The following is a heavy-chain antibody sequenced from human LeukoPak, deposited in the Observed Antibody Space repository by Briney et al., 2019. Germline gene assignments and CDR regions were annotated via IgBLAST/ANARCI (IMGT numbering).Heavy chain of an antibody. J-gene: IGHJ4*02. CDR1: GFTFSDHY. D-gene: IGHD3-3*01. V-gene: IGHV3-30*03. CDR3: ARDVSGSWSTDY. CDR2: ISEDGSNM. Sequence: PGGSLRLSCAASGFTFSDHYMDWVRQAPGKGLEWVAVISEDGSNMYYAGSVKGRFTISRDNSKNTLDLQMDALRAEDTAVYYYARDVSGSWSTDYWGQGTLVTVSS.